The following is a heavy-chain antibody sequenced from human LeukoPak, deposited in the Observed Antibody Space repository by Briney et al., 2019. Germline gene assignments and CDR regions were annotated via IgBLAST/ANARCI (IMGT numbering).Heavy chain of an antibody. CDR3: TRAGRRDGYNIDAFDI. CDR2: IYYSGST. Sequence: SETLSLTCTVSGVSINTYYWSWIRQPPGKGLEWIGYIYYSGSTNYNPSLKSRVTISVDTSKNQFSLKLSSVTPADTAVYYWTRAGRRDGYNIDAFDIWGQGTMVTVSS. D-gene: IGHD5-24*01. J-gene: IGHJ3*02. V-gene: IGHV4-59*01. CDR1: GVSINTYY.